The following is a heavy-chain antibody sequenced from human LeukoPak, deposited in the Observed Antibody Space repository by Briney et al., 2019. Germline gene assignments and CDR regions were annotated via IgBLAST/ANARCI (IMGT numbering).Heavy chain of an antibody. CDR2: IWYDGSDR. CDR3: AGDWGTAGTTDWMFDY. D-gene: IGHD1-1*01. Sequence: PGGSLRLSCEASGFTFSNNGMHWVRQAPGKGLEWVAIIWYDGSDRYCAESVKGRFTISRDNSKNTLYLQMNSLRAEDTAVYYCAGDWGTAGTTDWMFDYWGQGTLVTVST. V-gene: IGHV3-33*01. J-gene: IGHJ4*02. CDR1: GFTFSNNG.